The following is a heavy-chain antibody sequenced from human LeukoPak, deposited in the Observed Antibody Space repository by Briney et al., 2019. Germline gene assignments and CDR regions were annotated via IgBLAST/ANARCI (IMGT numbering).Heavy chain of an antibody. V-gene: IGHV3-30*02. CDR1: GFTFSSYA. Sequence: GGSLRLSCAASGFTFSSYAMSWVRQAPGKGLEWVTFIQNDGSDKSYAASVQGRFTISRDNSKNTVYLHMNSLRADDTALYYCAREGGRAAPGRFDYWGQGTLVTVSS. CDR3: AREGGRAAPGRFDY. J-gene: IGHJ4*02. CDR2: IQNDGSDK. D-gene: IGHD6-13*01.